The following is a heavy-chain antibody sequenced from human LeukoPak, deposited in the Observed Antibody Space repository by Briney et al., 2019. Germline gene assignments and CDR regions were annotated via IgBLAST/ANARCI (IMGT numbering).Heavy chain of an antibody. CDR3: ARHTLTNAFDI. CDR2: IYPGDSDT. D-gene: IGHD3-3*01. J-gene: IGHJ3*02. Sequence: GESLRISCKGSGYSFTSYWIGWVRQMPGKGLEWMGIIYPGDSDTRYSPSYQGQVTISADKSISTAYLQWSSLKASDTAMYYCARHTLTNAFDIWGQGTMVTVSS. V-gene: IGHV5-51*01. CDR1: GYSFTSYW.